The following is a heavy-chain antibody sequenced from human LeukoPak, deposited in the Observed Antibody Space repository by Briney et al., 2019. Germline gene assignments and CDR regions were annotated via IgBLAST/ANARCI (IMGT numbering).Heavy chain of an antibody. CDR1: NGSISSARYY. CDR3: ARVGQWLDYYYYYMDV. D-gene: IGHD6-19*01. J-gene: IGHJ6*03. V-gene: IGHV4-61*05. Sequence: SETLSLTCTVSNGSISSARYYWGWIRQSAGKGLEWIGEIYHSGSTNYNPSLKSRVTISVDKSKNQFSLKLSSVTAADTAVYYCARVGQWLDYYYYYMDVWGKGTTVTVSS. CDR2: IYHSGST.